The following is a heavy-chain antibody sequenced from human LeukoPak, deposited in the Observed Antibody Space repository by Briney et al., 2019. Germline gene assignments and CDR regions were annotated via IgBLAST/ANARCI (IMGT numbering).Heavy chain of an antibody. CDR3: VRHRNWNYDY. CDR1: GGSFTSYW. V-gene: IGHV5-51*01. CDR2: IYLGDYDT. J-gene: IGHJ4*02. Sequence: GESLKISCKGSGGSFTSYWIGWVRQMPGKGLEWMGIIYLGDYDTRYSPSFQGQVTISADKSINTAYLQWSSLKASDTAMYYCVRHRNWNYDYWGQGTLVTVSS. D-gene: IGHD1-1*01.